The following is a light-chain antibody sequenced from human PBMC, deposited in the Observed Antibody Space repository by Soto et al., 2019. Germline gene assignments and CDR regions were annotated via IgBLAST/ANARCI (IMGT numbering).Light chain of an antibody. Sequence: IVLTQSPATLSVSPGERVTLSCRASENVGTNLAWYQQRPGQPPRLLIHGSSTRATGISAPFSGSGSRTEFTLTISSLQSEDSAVYYCQQYNNWGLSFGGGTRVEIK. V-gene: IGKV3D-15*01. CDR1: ENVGTN. J-gene: IGKJ4*01. CDR3: QQYNNWGLS. CDR2: GSS.